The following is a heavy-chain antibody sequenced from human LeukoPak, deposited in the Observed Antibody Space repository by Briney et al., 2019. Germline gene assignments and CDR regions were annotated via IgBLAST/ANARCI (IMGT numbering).Heavy chain of an antibody. CDR3: ARGMGITMIVVVRNWFDP. J-gene: IGHJ5*02. V-gene: IGHV1-8*01. CDR1: GYTFTSYD. CDR2: MNPNSGNT. Sequence: EASVKVSCKASGYTFTSYDINWVRQATGQELEWMGWMNPNSGNTGYAQKFQGRVTMTRNTSISTAYMELSSLRSEDTAVDYCARGMGITMIVVVRNWFDPWGQGTLVTVSS. D-gene: IGHD3-22*01.